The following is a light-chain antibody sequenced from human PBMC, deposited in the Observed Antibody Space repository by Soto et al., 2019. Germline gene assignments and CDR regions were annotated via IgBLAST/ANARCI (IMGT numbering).Light chain of an antibody. V-gene: IGLV2-14*01. CDR2: EVS. J-gene: IGLJ3*02. CDR3: SSYTASGV. Sequence: QSALTQPASVSGSPGQSITISCTGTTGNVGGLDHVSWYQHHPGKVPKLIISEVSNRPSGVSSRFSGSKSGNTASLTISGLQAEDEAIYYCSSYTASGVFGGGTKLTVL. CDR1: TGNVGGLDH.